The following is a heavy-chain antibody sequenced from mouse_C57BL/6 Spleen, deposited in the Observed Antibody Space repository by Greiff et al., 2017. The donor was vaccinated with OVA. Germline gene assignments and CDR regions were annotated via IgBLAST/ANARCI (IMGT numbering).Heavy chain of an antibody. Sequence: VQLQESGPGLVKPSQSLFLTCSITGFPITSGYYWIWIRQSPGKPLEWMGYITHSGETFYNPSLQSPISITRETSKNQFFLQLNSVTTEDTAMYYCAGATAQATFPYAMDYWGQGTSVTVSS. CDR3: AGATAQATFPYAMDY. CDR1: GFPITSGYY. V-gene: IGHV12-3*01. J-gene: IGHJ4*01. CDR2: ITHSGET. D-gene: IGHD3-2*02.